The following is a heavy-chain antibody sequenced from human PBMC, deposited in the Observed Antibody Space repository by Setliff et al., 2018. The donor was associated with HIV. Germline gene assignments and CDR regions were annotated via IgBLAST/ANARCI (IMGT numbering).Heavy chain of an antibody. CDR3: ARQKKSSSWSPNDY. CDR1: GGSISSSNYY. Sequence: SETLSLTCAVSGGSISSSNYYWVWIRQPPGKELEWIGSFYHNGSTNYNPSLKSRVTISIDTSKNQFSLKVSSLTAADTAVYYCARQKKSSSWSPNDYWGQGTLVTVSS. CDR2: FYHNGST. V-gene: IGHV4-39*01. D-gene: IGHD2-2*01. J-gene: IGHJ4*02.